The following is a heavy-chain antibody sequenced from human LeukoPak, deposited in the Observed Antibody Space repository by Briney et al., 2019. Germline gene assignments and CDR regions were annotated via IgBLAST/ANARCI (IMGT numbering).Heavy chain of an antibody. CDR2: IYHSGRT. Sequence: SETLSLTCTVSGYSISSGYYWGWIRQPPGKGLEWIGSIYHSGRTYYNPSLQSLVTISVDTSKNQFSLKLSSVTAADTAVYYCARVLPLDTAMVTAWFDPWGQGTLVTVSS. D-gene: IGHD5-18*01. CDR3: ARVLPLDTAMVTAWFDP. CDR1: GYSISSGYY. V-gene: IGHV4-38-2*02. J-gene: IGHJ5*02.